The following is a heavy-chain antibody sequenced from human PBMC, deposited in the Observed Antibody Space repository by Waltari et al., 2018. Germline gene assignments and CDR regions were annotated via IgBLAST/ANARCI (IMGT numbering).Heavy chain of an antibody. V-gene: IGHV3-21*01. CDR2: ISSSSSYI. CDR3: ARLPGYGSGSYRTI. Sequence: EVQLVESGGGLVKPGGSLRLSCAASGFTFSSYSMNWVRQAPGKGLEWVLSISSSSSYIDYADSVTGRVTISRDNAKNSLYLQMNSLRAEDTAVYYCARLPGYGSGSYRTIWGQGTMVTVSS. J-gene: IGHJ3*02. CDR1: GFTFSSYS. D-gene: IGHD3-10*01.